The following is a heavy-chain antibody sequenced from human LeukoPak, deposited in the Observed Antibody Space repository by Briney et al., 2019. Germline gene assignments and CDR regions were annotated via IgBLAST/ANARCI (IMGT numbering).Heavy chain of an antibody. Sequence: PGGSLRLSCAASGFTVSSSYMSWVRQAPGRGLEWVSVIYSGGSTYYADSVKGRFTISRDNSKNTLYLQMNSLRAEDTAVYYCASQRRYSYGYYYYYMDVWGKGTTVTVSS. D-gene: IGHD5-18*01. V-gene: IGHV3-53*01. CDR2: IYSGGST. CDR1: GFTVSSSY. CDR3: ASQRRYSYGYYYYYMDV. J-gene: IGHJ6*03.